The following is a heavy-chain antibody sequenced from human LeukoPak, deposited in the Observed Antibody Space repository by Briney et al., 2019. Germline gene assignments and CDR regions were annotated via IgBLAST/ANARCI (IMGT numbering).Heavy chain of an antibody. CDR1: VYTLTELA. J-gene: IGHJ4*02. Sequence: ASVKVSCKVSVYTLTELAIHWVRQAPGKGLEWMGAFDPEDGGTIYAQKFQGRITLTEDTSTDTAYMELRSLSSEDTAVYYCATARVRLGELSLPEVRDNWGQGTLISVSS. V-gene: IGHV1-24*01. D-gene: IGHD3-16*02. CDR3: ATARVRLGELSLPEVRDN. CDR2: FDPEDGGT.